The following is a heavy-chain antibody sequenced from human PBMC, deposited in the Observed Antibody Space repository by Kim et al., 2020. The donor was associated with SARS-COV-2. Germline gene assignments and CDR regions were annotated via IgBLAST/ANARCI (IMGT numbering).Heavy chain of an antibody. J-gene: IGHJ1*01. CDR1: GYTFTSYG. CDR2: ISAYNGNT. V-gene: IGHV1-18*01. D-gene: IGHD1-26*01. Sequence: ASVKVSCKASGYTFTSYGISWVRQAPGQGLEWMGWISAYNGNTNYAQKLQGRVTMTTDTSTSTAYMELRSLRSDDTAVYYCATDLKRYTRSGVGATSGYFQHWGQGTLVTVSS. CDR3: ATDLKRYTRSGVGATSGYFQH.